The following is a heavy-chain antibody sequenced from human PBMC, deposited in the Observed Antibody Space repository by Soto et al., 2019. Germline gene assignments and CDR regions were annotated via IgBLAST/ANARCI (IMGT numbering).Heavy chain of an antibody. CDR3: ASPVSGSYGFDY. CDR1: GFTFSSYS. CDR2: ISSSSSYI. J-gene: IGHJ4*02. Sequence: VGSLRLSCAASGFTFSSYSMNWVRQAPGKGLEWVSSISSSSSYIYYADSVKGRFTISRDNAKNSLYLQMNSLRAEDTAVYYCASPVSGSYGFDYWGQGTLVTVSS. D-gene: IGHD1-26*01. V-gene: IGHV3-21*01.